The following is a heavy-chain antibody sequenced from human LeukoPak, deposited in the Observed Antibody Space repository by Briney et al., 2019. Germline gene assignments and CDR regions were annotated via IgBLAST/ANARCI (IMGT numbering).Heavy chain of an antibody. CDR2: IYPGDSDT. V-gene: IGHV5-51*01. CDR3: ARLVVEVYGDYAGSYYFDY. CDR1: GYSFTSYW. J-gene: IGHJ4*02. D-gene: IGHD4-17*01. Sequence: PGESLKISCKGSGYSFTSYWIGWVRQMPGKGLEWMGIIYPGDSDTRYSPSFQGQVTISADKSISTAYLQWSSLKASDTAMYYCARLVVEVYGDYAGSYYFDYWGQGTLVTVSS.